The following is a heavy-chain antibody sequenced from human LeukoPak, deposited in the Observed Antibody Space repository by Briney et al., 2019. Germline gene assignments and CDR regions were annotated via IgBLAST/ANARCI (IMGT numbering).Heavy chain of an antibody. CDR3: ARAIKEYYYDSSGCYYFDY. D-gene: IGHD3-22*01. V-gene: IGHV1-18*01. J-gene: IGHJ4*02. Sequence: ASVKVSCKASGYTFTSYDINWVRQAPGQGLEWMGWISAYNGNTNYAQKLQGRVTMTTDTSTSTAYMELRSLRSDDTAVYYCARAIKEYYYDSSGCYYFDYWGQGTLVTVSS. CDR1: GYTFTSYD. CDR2: ISAYNGNT.